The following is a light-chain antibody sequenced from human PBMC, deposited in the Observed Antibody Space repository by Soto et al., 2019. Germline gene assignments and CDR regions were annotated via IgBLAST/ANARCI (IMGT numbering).Light chain of an antibody. J-gene: IGKJ3*01. CDR2: GAS. Sequence: EMVLTQSPGTLSLSPGDRATLSCRASQSVSTNYLAWYQQSLGQAPRLLIYGASSRATGIPDRFSGNGSGTDFTLTISRLEPEDFAVYYCHQYGSTPFTFGPGTKVDIK. CDR1: QSVSTNY. CDR3: HQYGSTPFT. V-gene: IGKV3-20*01.